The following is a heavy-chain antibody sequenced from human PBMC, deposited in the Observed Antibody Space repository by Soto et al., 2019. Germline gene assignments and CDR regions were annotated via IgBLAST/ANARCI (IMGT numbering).Heavy chain of an antibody. D-gene: IGHD1-1*01. Sequence: AGCLRLSCAASGFTFSSYSMNWVRQAPGKGMEWVSYISSSSSTIYYADSVKGRFTISRDNAKNSLYLQMNSLRAEDTAVYYCARDAWTGDALDIWGQGTMVTVSS. CDR1: GFTFSSYS. CDR2: ISSSSSTI. CDR3: ARDAWTGDALDI. V-gene: IGHV3-48*01. J-gene: IGHJ3*02.